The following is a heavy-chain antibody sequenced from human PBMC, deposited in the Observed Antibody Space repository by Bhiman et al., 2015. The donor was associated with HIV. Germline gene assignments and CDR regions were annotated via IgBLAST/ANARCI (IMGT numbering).Heavy chain of an antibody. J-gene: IGHJ6*02. CDR1: GFTFSNYE. V-gene: IGHV3-48*03. D-gene: IGHD3-9*01. CDR3: ARDGQSFDWLLLNYYHHGMDV. Sequence: EVQLVESGGGLVQPGGSLGLSCAASGFTFSNYEMYWVRQAPGKGLEWIAYISSSGDTIYYADSLMGRFTISRDNTKNSLYLQMNSLRAEDTAVYYCARDGQSFDWLLLNYYHHGMDVWGQGTTVTVSS. CDR2: ISSSGDTI.